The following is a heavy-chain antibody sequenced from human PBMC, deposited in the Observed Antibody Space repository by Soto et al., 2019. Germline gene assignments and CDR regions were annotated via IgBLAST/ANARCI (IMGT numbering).Heavy chain of an antibody. CDR3: ARGRVVITGFDAFDI. J-gene: IGHJ3*02. CDR2: IYYTGST. CDR1: GGSISSGDFY. Sequence: SETLSLTCTVSGGSISSGDFYWSWIRQPPGKGLEFIGYIYYTGSTYYNPSFKRRPNMSLDTSKSQFSLKLSSVTAADTAVYYCARGRVVITGFDAFDIWGQGTMVTVSS. D-gene: IGHD3-22*01. V-gene: IGHV4-30-4*01.